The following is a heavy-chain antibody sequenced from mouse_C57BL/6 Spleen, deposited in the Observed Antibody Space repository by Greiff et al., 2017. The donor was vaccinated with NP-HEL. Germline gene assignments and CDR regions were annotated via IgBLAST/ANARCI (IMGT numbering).Heavy chain of an antibody. V-gene: IGHV1-54*01. CDR3: ARGQAYYSNYGYYFDY. J-gene: IGHJ2*01. D-gene: IGHD2-5*01. CDR2: INPGSGGT. CDR1: GYAFTNYL. Sequence: QVQLKQSGAELVRPGTSVKVSCKASGYAFTNYLIEWVKQRPGQGLEWIGVINPGSGGTNYNEKFKGKATLTADKSSSAAYMQLSSLTSEDSAVYFCARGQAYYSNYGYYFDYWGQGTTLTVSS.